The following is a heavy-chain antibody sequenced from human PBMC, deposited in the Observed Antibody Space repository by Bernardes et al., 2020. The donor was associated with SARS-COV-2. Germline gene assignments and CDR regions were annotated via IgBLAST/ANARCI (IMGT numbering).Heavy chain of an antibody. CDR1: GFTFSSYA. D-gene: IGHD6-6*01. CDR3: AKDARQQLAPLGTEFDY. Sequence: GGSLRLSCAASGFTFSSYAMSWVRQAPGKGLEWVSAISGSGGSTYYADSVKGRFTISRDNSKNTLYLQMNSLRAEDTAVYYCAKDARQQLAPLGTEFDYWGQGTLVTVSS. J-gene: IGHJ4*02. V-gene: IGHV3-23*01. CDR2: ISGSGGST.